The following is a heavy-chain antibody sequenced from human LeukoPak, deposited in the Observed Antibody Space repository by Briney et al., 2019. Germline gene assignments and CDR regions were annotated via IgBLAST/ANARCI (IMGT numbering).Heavy chain of an antibody. CDR2: IWYDGSKK. CDR3: ARDGAVGSSGPGDY. J-gene: IGHJ4*02. D-gene: IGHD3-3*01. CDR1: GFTFSSYG. Sequence: PGGSLRLSCAASGFTFSSYGMHWVRQAPGKGLEWVAVIWYDGSKKYFADSVKGRFTISRDSSKNTLYLQMNSLRVEDTAVYYCARDGAVGSSGPGDYWGQGTLVTVSS. V-gene: IGHV3-33*01.